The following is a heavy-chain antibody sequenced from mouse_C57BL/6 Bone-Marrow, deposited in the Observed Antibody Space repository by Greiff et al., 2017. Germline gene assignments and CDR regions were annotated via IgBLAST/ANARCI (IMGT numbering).Heavy chain of an antibody. CDR3: ARWGGSSHWYLDV. CDR2: IHPNSGST. J-gene: IGHJ1*03. V-gene: IGHV1-64*01. Sequence: QVQLQQPGAELVKPGASVKLSCKASGYTFTSYWMHWVKQRPGQGLEWIGMIHPNSGSTNYNEKFKSKATLTVDKSSSTAYMQLSSLTSEDSAVYSGARWGGSSHWYLDVWGTGTTVTVSS. CDR1: GYTFTSYW. D-gene: IGHD1-1*01.